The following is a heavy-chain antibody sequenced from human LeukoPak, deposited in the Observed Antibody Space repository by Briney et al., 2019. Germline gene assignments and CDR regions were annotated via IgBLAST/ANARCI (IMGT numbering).Heavy chain of an antibody. Sequence: SETLSLTCTVSGGSISSGDYYWSWIRQPPGKGLEWIGYIYYSGSTYYNPSLKSRVTISVDTSKNQFSLKLSSVTAADTAVYYCARGNGVGATLYYYYYGMDVWGQGTTVTVSS. CDR2: IYYSGST. D-gene: IGHD1-26*01. J-gene: IGHJ6*02. CDR3: ARGNGVGATLYYYYYGMDV. CDR1: GGSISSGDYY. V-gene: IGHV4-30-4*01.